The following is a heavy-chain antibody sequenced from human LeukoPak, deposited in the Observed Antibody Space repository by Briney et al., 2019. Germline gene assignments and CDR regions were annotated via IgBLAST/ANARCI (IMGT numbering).Heavy chain of an antibody. CDR1: GYTLTELS. V-gene: IGHV1-24*01. CDR3: ARQLYSYYYGSRAFDI. D-gene: IGHD3-10*01. Sequence: GASVKVSCKVSGYTLTELSMHWVRQAPGKGLEWMGGFDPEDGETIYAQKFQGRVTMTEDTSTDTAYMELSSLRSEDTAVYYCARQLYSYYYGSRAFDIWGQGTMVTVSS. CDR2: FDPEDGET. J-gene: IGHJ3*02.